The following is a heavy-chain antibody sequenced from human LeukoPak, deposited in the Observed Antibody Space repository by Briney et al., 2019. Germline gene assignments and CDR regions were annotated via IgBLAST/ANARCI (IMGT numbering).Heavy chain of an antibody. CDR1: GFTVSSYW. J-gene: IGHJ6*02. CDR3: AREKLRGLRYYYGMDV. Sequence: GGSLRLSCAASGFTVSSYWMSWVRPAPGKGLEWVANIKQDGSEKYYVDSVKGRFTISRDNAKNSLYLQMSSLRAEDTDVYYCAREKLRGLRYYYGMDVWGQGTTVTVSS. CDR2: IKQDGSEK. D-gene: IGHD3-16*01. V-gene: IGHV3-7*01.